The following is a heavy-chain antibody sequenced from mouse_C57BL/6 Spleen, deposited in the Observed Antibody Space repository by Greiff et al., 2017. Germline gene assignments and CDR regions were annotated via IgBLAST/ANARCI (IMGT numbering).Heavy chain of an antibody. CDR3: ARGDYYSNYDWYFDV. V-gene: IGHV5-16*01. CDR2: INYDGSST. Sequence: EVQVVESEGGLVQPGSSMKLSCTASGFTFSDYYMAWVRQVPEKGLEWVANINYDGSSTYYLDSLKSRFIFSRDNAKNSLYLQMGSLKSEDTATYYCARGDYYSNYDWYFDVWGTGTTVTVSS. D-gene: IGHD2-5*01. CDR1: GFTFSDYY. J-gene: IGHJ1*03.